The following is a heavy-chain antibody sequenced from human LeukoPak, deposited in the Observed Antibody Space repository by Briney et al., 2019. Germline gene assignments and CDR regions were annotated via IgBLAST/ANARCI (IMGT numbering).Heavy chain of an antibody. D-gene: IGHD3-3*01. Sequence: PSETLSLTRTVSGGSISSHYWSWIRQPPGKGLEWIGYIYYSGSTNYNPSLKSRVTISVDTSKNQFSLKLSSVTAADTVVYYCAREETIFGVVTDWGQGTLVTVSS. V-gene: IGHV4-59*11. CDR3: AREETIFGVVTD. CDR2: IYYSGST. CDR1: GGSISSHY. J-gene: IGHJ4*02.